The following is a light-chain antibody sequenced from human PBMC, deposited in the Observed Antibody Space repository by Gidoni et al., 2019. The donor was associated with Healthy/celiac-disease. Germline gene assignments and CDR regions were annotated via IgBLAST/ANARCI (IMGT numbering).Light chain of an antibody. CDR3: CSYAGSYTRV. CDR1: SSDVGGYNY. V-gene: IGLV2-11*01. J-gene: IGLJ2*01. Sequence: QSALTQPRSVSGSPGPSVTISCTGTSSDVGGYNYVSWYQQHPGKAPKLMIYDVSKRPSGVPDRFSGSKSGNTASLTISGRQAEDEADYYCCSYAGSYTRVFGGGTKLTVL. CDR2: DVS.